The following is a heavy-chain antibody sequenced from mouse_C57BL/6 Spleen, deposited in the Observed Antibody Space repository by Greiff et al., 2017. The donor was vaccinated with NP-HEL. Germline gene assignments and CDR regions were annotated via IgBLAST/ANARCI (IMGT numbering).Heavy chain of an antibody. CDR2: IWTGGGT. J-gene: IGHJ4*01. V-gene: IGHV2-9-1*01. Sequence: QVQLKESGPGLVAPSQSLSITCTVSGFSLTSYAISWVRQPPGKGLEWLGVIWTGGGTYYNSALKSGLSISKDNSKSQVFLKMNSLQTDDTAGYYCARNLGYYAMGYWGQGASVTVAS. CDR1: GFSLTSYA. CDR3: ARNLGYYAMGY.